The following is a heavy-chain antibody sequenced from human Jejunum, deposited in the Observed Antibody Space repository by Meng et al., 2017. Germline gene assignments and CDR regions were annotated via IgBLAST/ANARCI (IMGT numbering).Heavy chain of an antibody. CDR3: ARDPRTNWASRFFDN. V-gene: IGHV4-4*02. D-gene: IGHD1/OR15-1a*01. Sequence: QVKLQESGPGLVRPSGPLSLTCAVPGGSVSTTDWWSWVRQPPGKGLEWIGEISRSGRANYNPSLKGRVTISLDRSMNLFSLKLDSVTAADAAVYYCARDPRTNWASRFFDNWGQGTLVTVSS. CDR1: GGSVSTTDW. J-gene: IGHJ4*02. CDR2: ISRSGRA.